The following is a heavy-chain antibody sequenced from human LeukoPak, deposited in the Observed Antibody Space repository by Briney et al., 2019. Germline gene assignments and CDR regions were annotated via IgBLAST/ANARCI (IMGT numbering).Heavy chain of an antibody. CDR3: ARDPLIAAAGGYGMDV. CDR2: INSDGSST. Sequence: GGSLRLSCAASGFTFSSYWMHWVRQAPGKGLVWVSRINSDGSSTSYADSVKGRFTISRDNAKNTLYLQMNSLRAEDTAVYYCARDPLIAAAGGYGMDVWGQGTTVTVSS. D-gene: IGHD6-13*01. V-gene: IGHV3-74*01. J-gene: IGHJ6*02. CDR1: GFTFSSYW.